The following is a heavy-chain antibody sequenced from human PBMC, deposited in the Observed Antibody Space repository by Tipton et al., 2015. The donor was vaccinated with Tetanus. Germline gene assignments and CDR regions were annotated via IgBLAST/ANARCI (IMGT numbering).Heavy chain of an antibody. CDR2: IYQTDST. Sequence: GLVKPSETLSLTCNVSGGLITTGGYSWGWIRQPPGQGLEWLGYIYQTDSTYYNPSVRSRLTLSLQRSKNQVSLKLSSVTAADTAVYYCVRGRGLGAYSFGFEYWGRGALVTASS. CDR3: VRGRGLGAYSFGFEY. J-gene: IGHJ4*02. D-gene: IGHD5-12*01. V-gene: IGHV4-30-2*01. CDR1: GGLITTGGYS.